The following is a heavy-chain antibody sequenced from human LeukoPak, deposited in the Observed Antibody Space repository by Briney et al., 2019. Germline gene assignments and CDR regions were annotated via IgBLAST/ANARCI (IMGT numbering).Heavy chain of an antibody. J-gene: IGHJ4*02. CDR1: GFTFSNYG. CDR3: AKDRRSWWELHY. V-gene: IGHV3-30*18. D-gene: IGHD1-26*01. Sequence: PGRSLRLSCAASGFTFSNYGMHWVRQAPGKGLEWLAIISYDGSIKYYADSVTGRFNISRDNSMNTLYLQMGSLTTDDTAVYYCAKDRRSWWELHYWGQGTLVTVSS. CDR2: ISYDGSIK.